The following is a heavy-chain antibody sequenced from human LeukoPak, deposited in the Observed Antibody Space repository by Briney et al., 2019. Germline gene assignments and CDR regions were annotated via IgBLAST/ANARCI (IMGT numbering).Heavy chain of an antibody. J-gene: IGHJ4*02. Sequence: QPGGSLRLSCAASGFTFDDYAMHWVRQAPGKGLEWVSGISWNSGSIGYADSVKGRFTISRDNAKNSLYLQMNGLRPEDTAFYYCVKDIDPGIAVAGSHPLLGSRVSPYFDNWGQGTLVTVSS. CDR3: VKDIDPGIAVAGSHPLLGSRVSPYFDN. CDR2: ISWNSGSI. CDR1: GFTFDDYA. D-gene: IGHD6-19*01. V-gene: IGHV3-9*01.